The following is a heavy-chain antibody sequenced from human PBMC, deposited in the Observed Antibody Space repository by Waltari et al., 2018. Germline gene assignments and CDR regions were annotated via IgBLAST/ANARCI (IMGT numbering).Heavy chain of an antibody. D-gene: IGHD3-22*01. Sequence: QLQLQESGPGLVKPSETVSLTCTVSGGSLSSVAYSWGWVRQPPGKGLEFIASIFYSGATYYNPSLESRVTISVDTSKNQFSLELTSVTDADTAVYYCARQDYYYVKGYFDLWGRGTLVTVSS. CDR1: GGSLSSVAYS. J-gene: IGHJ2*01. CDR2: IFYSGAT. V-gene: IGHV4-39*01. CDR3: ARQDYYYVKGYFDL.